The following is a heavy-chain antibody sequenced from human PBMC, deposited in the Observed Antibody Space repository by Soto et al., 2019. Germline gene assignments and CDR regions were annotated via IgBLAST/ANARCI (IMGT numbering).Heavy chain of an antibody. CDR1: GGTFSSYA. J-gene: IGHJ3*02. CDR2: LIPIFGTA. V-gene: IGHV1-69*01. D-gene: IGHD3-16*02. CDR3: SAAGYTATEGDASEI. Sequence: QVQLVQSGAEVKKPESSVKVSCKASGGTFSSYAISWVRQAPGQGLEWMGGLIPIFGTANYSQKFQGRVRFSPCDSRSTVYMGLTRLRSEETALYCCSAAGYTATEGDASEIWGPRTMVTASS.